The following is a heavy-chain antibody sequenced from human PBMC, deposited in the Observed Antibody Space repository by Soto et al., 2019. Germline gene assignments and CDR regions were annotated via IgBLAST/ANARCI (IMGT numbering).Heavy chain of an antibody. Sequence: SETLSLTCAVYGGSFIGYYCIFIRHPPWKWLEWIGEINHSGSTNYNPSLKSRVTISVDTSKNQFSLKLSSVTAADTAVYYCARGQYGDYVGFDYWGQGTLVTVSS. CDR1: GGSFIGYY. CDR3: ARGQYGDYVGFDY. J-gene: IGHJ4*02. D-gene: IGHD4-17*01. CDR2: INHSGST. V-gene: IGHV4-34*01.